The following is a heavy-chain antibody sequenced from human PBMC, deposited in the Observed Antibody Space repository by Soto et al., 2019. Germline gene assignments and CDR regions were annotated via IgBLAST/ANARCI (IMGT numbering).Heavy chain of an antibody. CDR1: GYTFTSYG. Sequence: GASVKVSCKASGYTFTSYGISWVRQAPGQGLEWMGWISAYNGNTNYAHKLQGRVTMTTDTPTSTAYMELRSLRSDDTAVYYCASHHLVRTYYDFWSGLPGQYYYYYGMDVWGQGTTVTVSS. J-gene: IGHJ6*02. CDR3: ASHHLVRTYYDFWSGLPGQYYYYYGMDV. D-gene: IGHD3-3*01. CDR2: ISAYNGNT. V-gene: IGHV1-18*01.